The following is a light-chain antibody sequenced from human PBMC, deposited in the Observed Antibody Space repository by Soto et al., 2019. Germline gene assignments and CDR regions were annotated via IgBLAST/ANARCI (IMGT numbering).Light chain of an antibody. CDR1: TSDVGGYNL. V-gene: IGLV2-23*01. J-gene: IGLJ1*01. CDR3: CSYARSSSYV. Sequence: QSALTQPASVSGSPGQSITISCSGTTSDVGGYNLVSWYQQHTAKAPKLIIYEGTQRPSGVSSRFSGSKSGNTASLTISGLQAEDEADYYCCSYARSSSYVFGTGTKVTVL. CDR2: EGT.